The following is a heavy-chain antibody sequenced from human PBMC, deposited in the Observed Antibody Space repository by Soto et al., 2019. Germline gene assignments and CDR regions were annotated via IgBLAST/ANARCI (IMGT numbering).Heavy chain of an antibody. Sequence: PGGSLRLSCAASGFTFDDYAMHWVRQAPGKGLEWVSGISWNSGSIGYADSVQGRFTISRDNAKNSLYLQMNSLRAEDTALYYCAKDKFGIAPYYYGMDVWGQGTTVTVSS. V-gene: IGHV3-9*01. CDR2: ISWNSGSI. J-gene: IGHJ6*02. CDR1: GFTFDDYA. D-gene: IGHD3-10*01. CDR3: AKDKFGIAPYYYGMDV.